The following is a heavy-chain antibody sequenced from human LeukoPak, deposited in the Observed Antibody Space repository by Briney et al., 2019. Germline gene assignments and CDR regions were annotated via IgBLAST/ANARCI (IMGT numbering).Heavy chain of an antibody. CDR3: AREGSYSSSWYEPTYYYYYYYMDV. Sequence: GASVKVSCKASGYTFTGYYMHWVRQAPGQGLEWMGWINPNSGGTNYAQKFQGRVTMTRDTSISTAYMELSRLRSDDTAVYYCAREGSYSSSWYEPTYYYYYYYMDVWGKGTTVTVSS. CDR2: INPNSGGT. D-gene: IGHD6-13*01. CDR1: GYTFTGYY. V-gene: IGHV1-2*02. J-gene: IGHJ6*03.